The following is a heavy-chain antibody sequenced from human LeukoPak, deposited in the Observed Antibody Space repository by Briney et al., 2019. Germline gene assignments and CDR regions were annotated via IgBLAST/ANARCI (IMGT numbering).Heavy chain of an antibody. J-gene: IGHJ6*03. CDR3: AREGYYGSGLYYYYYMDV. V-gene: IGHV3-48*01. Sequence: GGSLRLSCAASGFTFSSYSMNWVRQAPGKGLEWVSYISSSSSTIYYADSVKGRFTISRDNAKNSLYLQMNSLRAEDTAVYYCAREGYYGSGLYYYYYMDVWGKGTTVTVSS. CDR1: GFTFSSYS. CDR2: ISSSSSTI. D-gene: IGHD3-10*01.